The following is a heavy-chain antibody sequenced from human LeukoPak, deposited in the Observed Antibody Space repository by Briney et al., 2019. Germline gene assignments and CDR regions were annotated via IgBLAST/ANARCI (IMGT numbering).Heavy chain of an antibody. CDR1: GGSLSSGSYY. D-gene: IGHD5-24*01. J-gene: IGHJ3*02. CDR3: ARGMATITGDAFDI. Sequence: SETLSLTCTVSGGSLSSGSYYWRWLRQPAGKGLEGIGRIYTSGSTNYNPSLKSRVTISVDTSKNQFSLKLSSVTAADTAVYYCARGMATITGDAFDIWGQGTMVTVSS. CDR2: IYTSGST. V-gene: IGHV4-61*02.